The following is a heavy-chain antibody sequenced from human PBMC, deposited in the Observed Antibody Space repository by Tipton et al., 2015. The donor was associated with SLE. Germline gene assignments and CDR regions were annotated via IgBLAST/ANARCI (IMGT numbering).Heavy chain of an antibody. CDR3: ARARGSSSWYVVDY. CDR2: IFHGGST. D-gene: IGHD6-13*01. Sequence: TLSLTCAVYGGSLSAYYWSWIRQPPGKGLEWIGTIFHGGSTYNPSLKSRLTISLDTSKNQISLMLTSVAAADTAVYSFARARGSSSWYVVDYWGQGTLVTVSS. CDR1: GGSLSAYY. V-gene: IGHV4-34*12. J-gene: IGHJ4*02.